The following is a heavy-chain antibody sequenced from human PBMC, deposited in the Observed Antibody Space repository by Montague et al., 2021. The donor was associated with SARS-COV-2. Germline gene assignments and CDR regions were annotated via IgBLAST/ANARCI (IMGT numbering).Heavy chain of an antibody. CDR1: GGSFSGYY. V-gene: IGHV4-34*01. CDR2: INHSGSA. CDR3: ARLGEGVVPAPILGIGPFYSYFYMDV. Sequence: SETLSLTCAVYGGSFSGYYWNWIRQPPGKGLEWIGEINHSGSANYNPSLKGRVTISVDTSKNQFSLKLNSVTAADTAVYYCARLGEGVVPAPILGIGPFYSYFYMDVWGKGATVTVSS. D-gene: IGHD2-2*02. J-gene: IGHJ6*03.